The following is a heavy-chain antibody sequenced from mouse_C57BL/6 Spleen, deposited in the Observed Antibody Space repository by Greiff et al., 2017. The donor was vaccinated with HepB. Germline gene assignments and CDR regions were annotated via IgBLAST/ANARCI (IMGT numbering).Heavy chain of an antibody. Sequence: EVKLMESGGGLVKPGGSLKLSCAASGFTFSSYAMSWVRQTPEKRLEWVATISDGGSYTYYPDNVKGRFTISRDNAKNNLYLQMSHLKSEETAMYYCARAVFAYWGQGTLVTVSA. CDR3: ARAVFAY. J-gene: IGHJ3*01. CDR1: GFTFSSYA. CDR2: ISDGGSYT. V-gene: IGHV5-4*03.